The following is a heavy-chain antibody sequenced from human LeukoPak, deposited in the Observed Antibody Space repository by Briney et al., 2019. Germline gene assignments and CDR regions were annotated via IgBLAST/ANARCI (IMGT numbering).Heavy chain of an antibody. CDR2: INNPGTGT. D-gene: IGHD3-3*01. CDR1: GFTFSSYW. J-gene: IGHJ4*02. V-gene: IGHV3-74*01. Sequence: PGGSLRLSCAASGFTFSSYWMHWVRQVPGKGLVWVEHINNPGTGTTYADAVKGRFTISRDNAKNTLYLQMNSLRADDTAMYYCARGSGGFDYWGQGTLITVSS. CDR3: ARGSGGFDY.